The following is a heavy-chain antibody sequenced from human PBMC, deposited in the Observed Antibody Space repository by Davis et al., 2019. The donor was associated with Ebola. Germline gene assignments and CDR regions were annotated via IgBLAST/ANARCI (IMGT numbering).Heavy chain of an antibody. D-gene: IGHD4-17*01. V-gene: IGHV3-74*01. J-gene: IGHJ5*02. CDR2: INSDGSRT. CDR3: AGVDYGDSWRWFDP. CDR1: GFTFSRYW. Sequence: GESLKISCAASGFTFSRYWMHWVRQAPGKGLVWVSRINSDGSRTNYAASVKVRFTISRDNAKKTVYLQMNSLRAEDTAVYFCAGVDYGDSWRWFDPWGQGTLVTVSS.